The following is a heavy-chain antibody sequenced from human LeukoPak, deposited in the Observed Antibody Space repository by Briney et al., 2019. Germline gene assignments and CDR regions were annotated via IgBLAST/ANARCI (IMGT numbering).Heavy chain of an antibody. CDR1: GFTFSSYG. Sequence: GRSLRLSCAASGFTFSSYGMHWVRQAPGKGLEWVAVIWYDATNKYYADSVKGRFTISRDNSKNTLYLQMTSLRAEDTAVYYCARDKGEVPLLDSWGQGTLVTVSS. CDR3: ARDKGEVPLLDS. CDR2: IWYDATNK. J-gene: IGHJ4*02. D-gene: IGHD3-16*01. V-gene: IGHV3-33*01.